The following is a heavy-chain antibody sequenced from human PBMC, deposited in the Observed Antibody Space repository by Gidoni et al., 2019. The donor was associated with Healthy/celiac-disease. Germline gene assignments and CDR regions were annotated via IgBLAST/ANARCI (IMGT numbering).Heavy chain of an antibody. V-gene: IGHV3-30*18. Sequence: QVQLVESGGGVVQPGRSLRLSCAASGFTFSSYGMHWVRQAPGKGLEWVAVISYDGSNKYYADSVKGRFTISRDNSKNTLYLQMNSLRAEDTAVYYCAKDLREQLPLGDWFDPWGQGTLVTVSS. CDR1: GFTFSSYG. D-gene: IGHD6-13*01. CDR2: ISYDGSNK. J-gene: IGHJ5*02. CDR3: AKDLREQLPLGDWFDP.